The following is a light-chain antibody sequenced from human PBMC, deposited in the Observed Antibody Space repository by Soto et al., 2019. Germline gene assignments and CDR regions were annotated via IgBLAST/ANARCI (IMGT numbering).Light chain of an antibody. CDR2: AAS. Sequence: DIQMTQSTSSLSASVGDRVTITCRASPTISRALNWYQQKPGKAPKLLIYAASYLQTGVPSRFSGSGSGTDFLLTISSQQPEDFSTYCCQQSFTSPTCGGGTKVEIK. CDR1: PTISRA. J-gene: IGKJ4*01. CDR3: QQSFTSPT. V-gene: IGKV1-39*01.